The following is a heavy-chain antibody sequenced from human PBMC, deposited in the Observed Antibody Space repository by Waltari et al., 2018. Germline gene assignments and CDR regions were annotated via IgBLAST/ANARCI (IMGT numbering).Heavy chain of an antibody. J-gene: IGHJ4*02. CDR2: NSSNGAYT. CDR3: ATGGWGFYLGY. Sequence: EVQLVESGGGLVKPGGSLRLSCAASGFSFSDYSMNWVRQAPGRGLEWVSSNSSNGAYTHYADSVKGRFTISRDNAKNSLFLQMNSLRAEDTAMYYCATGGWGFYLGYWGQGTVVTVSS. CDR1: GFSFSDYS. V-gene: IGHV3-21*02. D-gene: IGHD7-27*01.